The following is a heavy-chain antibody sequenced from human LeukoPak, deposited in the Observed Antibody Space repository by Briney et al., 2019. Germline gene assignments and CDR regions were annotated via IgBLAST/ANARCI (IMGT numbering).Heavy chain of an antibody. V-gene: IGHV3-30*18. D-gene: IGHD3-10*01. J-gene: IGHJ4*02. CDR3: AKVGQALNYFGSGSYILD. CDR2: ISYDGSKK. Sequence: PGGSLRLSCAASGFTFSSYGMHWVRQAPGKGLEWVAVISYDGSKKFYADSVKGRCTISRDNSNSTLYLQMNSLRAEDTAVYYCAKVGQALNYFGSGSYILDWGQGTLVTVSS. CDR1: GFTFSSYG.